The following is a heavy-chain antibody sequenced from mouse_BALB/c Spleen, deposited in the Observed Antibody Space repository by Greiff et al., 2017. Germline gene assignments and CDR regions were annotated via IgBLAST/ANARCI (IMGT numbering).Heavy chain of an antibody. CDR3: ARFTTVVAPVFDV. J-gene: IGHJ1*01. CDR2: INSNGGST. CDR1: GFTFSSYG. D-gene: IGHD1-1*01. V-gene: IGHV5-6-3*01. Sequence: EVKVEESGGGLVQPGGSLKLSCAASGFTFSSYGMSWVRQTPDKRLELVATINSNGGSTYYPDSVKGRFTISRDNAKNTLYLQMSSLKSEDTAMYYCARFTTVVAPVFDVWGAGTTVTVSS.